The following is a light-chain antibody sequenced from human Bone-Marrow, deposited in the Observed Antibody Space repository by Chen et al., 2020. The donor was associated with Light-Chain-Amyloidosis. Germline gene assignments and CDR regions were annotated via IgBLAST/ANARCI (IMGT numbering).Light chain of an antibody. CDR3: CAYTSSSTWV. V-gene: IGLV2-23*01. J-gene: IGLJ3*02. CDR1: NSDVGNYNL. Sequence: QSALTQPASVSASTGPSITISCTASNSDVGNYNLVSWYQHHPGKAPKLIIYGDFKRPSGVSNRFSGSKSGNTASLTISGLQNEDEAHYHCCAYTSSSTWVFGGGTKLTVL. CDR2: GDF.